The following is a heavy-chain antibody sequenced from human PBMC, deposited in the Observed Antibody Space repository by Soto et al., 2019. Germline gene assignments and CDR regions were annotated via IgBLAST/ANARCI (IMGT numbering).Heavy chain of an antibody. Sequence: ASVKVSCKASGYTFTSYAMHWVRQAPGQRLEWMGWINAGSGNTKYSQKFQGRVTITRDTSASTAYMELSSLRSEDTAVYYCARAALSWTTATTPADYWGQGTLVTVSS. D-gene: IGHD4-17*01. J-gene: IGHJ4*02. V-gene: IGHV1-3*01. CDR1: GYTFTSYA. CDR2: INAGSGNT. CDR3: ARAALSWTTATTPADY.